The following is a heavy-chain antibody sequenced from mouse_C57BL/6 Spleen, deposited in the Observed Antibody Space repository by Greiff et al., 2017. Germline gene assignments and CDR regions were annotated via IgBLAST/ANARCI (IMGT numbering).Heavy chain of an antibody. CDR2: ISSGRSTI. D-gene: IGHD1-1*01. J-gene: IGHJ4*01. Sequence: EVKLVESGGGLVKPGGSLKLSCAASGFTFSDYGMHWVRQAPAKGLEWVAYISSGRSTIYYADTVKGRFTFSRDTAKNTRFLQMTSLRSEDTAMYYCARTDSSYNYYAMDYWGQGTSVTVSS. CDR3: ARTDSSYNYYAMDY. CDR1: GFTFSDYG. V-gene: IGHV5-17*01.